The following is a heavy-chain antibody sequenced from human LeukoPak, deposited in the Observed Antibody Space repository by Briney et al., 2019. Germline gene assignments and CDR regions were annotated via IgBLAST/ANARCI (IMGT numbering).Heavy chain of an antibody. CDR1: GSLFSKSW. CDR2: IYLGHSDT. V-gene: IGHV5-51*01. Sequence: GEPLQISCQGSGSLFSKSWIGWVRRLPGRGLEWMVIIYLGHSDTRYNPSFQGQVTISADKSITTDYLQWSSLKASDTAMYYCARRDTNTWFDTWGQGTLVTVSS. J-gene: IGHJ5*02. CDR3: ARRDTNTWFDT.